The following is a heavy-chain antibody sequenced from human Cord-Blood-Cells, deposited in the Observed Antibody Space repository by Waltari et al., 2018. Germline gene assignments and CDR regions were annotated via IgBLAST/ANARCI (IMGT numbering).Heavy chain of an antibody. CDR2: FYTSGST. V-gene: IGHV4-4*07. Sequence: QVQLQESGPGLVKPSETLSLPCPVSGGSFSSYSRTWLRHPPGKGLEWIGRFYTSGSTNYNPSLKSRVTMSVDTSKNQFSLKLSSVTAADTAVYYCARDSSGWYYYYYYMDVWGKGTTVTVSS. J-gene: IGHJ6*03. CDR3: ARDSSGWYYYYYYMDV. CDR1: GGSFSSYS. D-gene: IGHD6-19*01.